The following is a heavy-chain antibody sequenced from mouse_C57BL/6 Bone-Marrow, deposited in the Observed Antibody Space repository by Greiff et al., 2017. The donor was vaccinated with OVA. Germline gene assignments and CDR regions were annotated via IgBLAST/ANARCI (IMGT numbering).Heavy chain of an antibody. CDR2: INPNNGGT. D-gene: IGHD2-1*01. CDR1: GYTFTDYY. CDR3: ARYGKGFAY. V-gene: IGHV1-26*01. J-gene: IGHJ3*01. Sequence: EVKLQQSGPELVKPGASVKISCKASGYTFTDYYMNWVKQSHGKSLEWIGDINPNNGGTSYNQKFKGKATLTVDKSSSTAYMELRSLTSEDSAVYYCARYGKGFAYWGQGTLVTVSA.